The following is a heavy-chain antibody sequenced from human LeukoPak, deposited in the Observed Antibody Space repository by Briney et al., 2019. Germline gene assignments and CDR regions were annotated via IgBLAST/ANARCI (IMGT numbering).Heavy chain of an antibody. CDR1: GFTFSTYV. V-gene: IGHV3-33*01. CDR2: IWYDGSKK. Sequence: PGGSLRLPCAASGFTFSTYVMHWVRQAPGKGLEWVAVIWYDGSKKGYADSVKGRFTISRDNSKNTLYLQMNSLRAEDTAVYYCAREMNYGDYFDYWGQGTLVTVSS. J-gene: IGHJ4*02. D-gene: IGHD4-17*01. CDR3: AREMNYGDYFDY.